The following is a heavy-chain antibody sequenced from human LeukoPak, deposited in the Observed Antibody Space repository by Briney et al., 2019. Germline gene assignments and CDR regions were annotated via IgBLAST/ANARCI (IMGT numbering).Heavy chain of an antibody. CDR2: IRPHTGET. D-gene: IGHD2-2*01. Sequence: ASVNVSCKASGYNFPSYGINWVRQAPGKGLEWMGWIRPHTGETNSAQRFQDRVTMTTDTSTTTAYMELRSLRFDDTAVYYCARDRGGKGSAIFLWGQGSLVTVSS. CDR3: ARDRGGKGSAIFL. V-gene: IGHV1-18*01. J-gene: IGHJ4*02. CDR1: GYNFPSYG.